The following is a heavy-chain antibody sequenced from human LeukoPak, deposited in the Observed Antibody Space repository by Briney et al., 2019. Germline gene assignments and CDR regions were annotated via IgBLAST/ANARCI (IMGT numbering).Heavy chain of an antibody. V-gene: IGHV4-4*07. J-gene: IGHJ4*02. CDR1: GGSISSYY. Sequence: SETLSLTCTVSGGSISSYYWSWIRQPAGRGLEWIGRIYTSGSTNYNPSLKSRVTMSVDTSKNQFSLKLSSVTAADTAVYYCARDLSYSSGQGRFDYWGQGTLVTVSS. D-gene: IGHD6-19*01. CDR2: IYTSGST. CDR3: ARDLSYSSGQGRFDY.